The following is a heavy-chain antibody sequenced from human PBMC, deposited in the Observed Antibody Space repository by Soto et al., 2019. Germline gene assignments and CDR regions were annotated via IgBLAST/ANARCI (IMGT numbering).Heavy chain of an antibody. J-gene: IGHJ4*02. D-gene: IGHD6-19*01. CDR1: GASVSSGDYY. V-gene: IGHV4-61*03. CDR3: VRVRADDSSGYDLDY. Sequence: QVQLQEAGPGLVKPSETLALNCSVSGASVSSGDYYWSWIRQPPGKGLEWIGYIYFSGATSYDPSLKRRVSISIDTFKNHFSLKLKSVTAADTAVYYCVRVRADDSSGYDLDYWGQGLLVSVSS. CDR2: IYFSGAT.